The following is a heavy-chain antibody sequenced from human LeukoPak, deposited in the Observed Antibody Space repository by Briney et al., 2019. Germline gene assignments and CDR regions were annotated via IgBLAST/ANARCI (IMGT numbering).Heavy chain of an antibody. J-gene: IGHJ4*02. D-gene: IGHD2-15*01. Sequence: GGSLRLSCAASGFTVSSNYMSWVRQAPGKGLEWVSVIYSGGSTYYADSVKGRFTISRDSSKNTLYLQMNGLRAEDTAVYYCARDRDNSYDYWGQGTLVTVSS. CDR2: IYSGGST. CDR3: ARDRDNSYDY. V-gene: IGHV3-53*01. CDR1: GFTVSSNY.